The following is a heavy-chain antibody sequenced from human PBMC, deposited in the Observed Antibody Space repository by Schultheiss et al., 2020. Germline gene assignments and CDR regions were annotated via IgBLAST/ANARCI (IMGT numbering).Heavy chain of an antibody. CDR2: ISGGAAKT. D-gene: IGHD3-10*01. CDR3: AKDGYGSGSYYSLSHDY. Sequence: GESLKISCAASGFTFSSYAMSWVRQAPGKGLEWVSCISGGAAKTNYADSVKGRFTISRDNSKNTVYLQMNSLRAEDTAVYYCAKDGYGSGSYYSLSHDYWGQGTLVTVSS. J-gene: IGHJ4*02. V-gene: IGHV3-23*01. CDR1: GFTFSSYA.